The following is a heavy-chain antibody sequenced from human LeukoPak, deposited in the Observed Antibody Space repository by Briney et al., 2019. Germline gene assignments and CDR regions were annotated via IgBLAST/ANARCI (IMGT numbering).Heavy chain of an antibody. J-gene: IGHJ5*02. V-gene: IGHV4-39*07. CDR3: ARKRTSSWYSGWFDP. CDR1: GGSISSSSYY. Sequence: PSETLSLTCTVSGGSISSSSYYWGWIRQPPGKGLEWIGSIYYSGSTYYNPSLKSRVTISVDTSKNQFSLKLSSVTAADTAVYYCARKRTSSWYSGWFDPWGQGTLVTVSS. CDR2: IYYSGST. D-gene: IGHD6-13*01.